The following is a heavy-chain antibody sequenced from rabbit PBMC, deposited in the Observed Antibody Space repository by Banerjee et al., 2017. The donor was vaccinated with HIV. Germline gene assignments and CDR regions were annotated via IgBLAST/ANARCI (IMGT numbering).Heavy chain of an antibody. CDR3: ARRAGSYAYNL. CDR1: GFSFSINYY. V-gene: IGHV1S40*01. CDR2: IWTSSGST. Sequence: QSLEESGGDLVKPGASLTLTCTASGFSFSINYYMCWVRQAPGKGLELIACIWTSSGSTDYASWVNGRFTISKTSSTTVTLQMTSLTAADTATYFCARRAGSYAYNLWGPGTLVTVS. D-gene: IGHD5-1*01. J-gene: IGHJ4*01.